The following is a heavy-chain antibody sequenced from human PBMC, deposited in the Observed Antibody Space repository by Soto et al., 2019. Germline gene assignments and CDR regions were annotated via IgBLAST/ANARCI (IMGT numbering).Heavy chain of an antibody. CDR3: ARDRGSGYYGMDV. CDR2: INPNNGDT. D-gene: IGHD3-10*01. V-gene: IGHV1-2*02. Sequence: QVQLVQSGAEVKKPGASVKVSCKASGYTFTGYYMHWVRQAPGQGLEWMVWINPNNGDTNFAQKFQGRVTMTRDTSISTAYMELSRLRSDDTAVYYCARDRGSGYYGMDVWGQGTTVTVSS. CDR1: GYTFTGYY. J-gene: IGHJ6*02.